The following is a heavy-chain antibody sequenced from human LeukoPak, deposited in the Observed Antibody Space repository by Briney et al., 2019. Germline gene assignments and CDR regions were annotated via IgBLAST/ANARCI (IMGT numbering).Heavy chain of an antibody. CDR3: ARDHSEAFDI. CDR1: GFTFSSYG. V-gene: IGHV3-30*19. CDR2: ISYDGSNK. Sequence: GGSLRLSCAASGFTFSSYGMHWVRQAPGKGLEWVAVISYDGSNKYYADSVKGRFTISRDNSKNTLYLQMNSLRAEDTAVYYCARDHSEAFDIWGQGTIVTVSS. J-gene: IGHJ3*02.